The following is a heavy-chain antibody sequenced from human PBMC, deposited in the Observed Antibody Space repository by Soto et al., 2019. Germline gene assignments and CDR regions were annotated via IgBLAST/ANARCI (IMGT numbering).Heavy chain of an antibody. CDR2: VLPILGTA. CDR3: ARRGHAGH. CDR1: GGSLRNSV. Sequence: QVQLVQSGAEVKKPGSSVKVSCTASGGSLRNSVISWVRQAPAQRLEWMGGVLPILGTANYAQKFQGRVTTTAVKATSTAYMPSSSLSPDATAVYYFARRGHAGHWGPGTLVIVSS. J-gene: IGHJ4*02. D-gene: IGHD6-13*01. V-gene: IGHV1-69*06.